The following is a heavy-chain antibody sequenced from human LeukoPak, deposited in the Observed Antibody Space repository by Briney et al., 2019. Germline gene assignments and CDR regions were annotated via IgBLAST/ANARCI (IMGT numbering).Heavy chain of an antibody. Sequence: GGSLRLSCAASGFAFSDYWMSWVRQAPGKGLEGVSYISSSGNTRYYADSVKRRFTISRDDAKNSLYLQMNSLRAEDTAVYYCARDRTYYGSGSSYSVWGQGTTVTVSS. CDR1: GFAFSDYW. V-gene: IGHV3-11*01. CDR3: ARDRTYYGSGSSYSV. J-gene: IGHJ6*02. D-gene: IGHD3-10*01. CDR2: ISSSGNTR.